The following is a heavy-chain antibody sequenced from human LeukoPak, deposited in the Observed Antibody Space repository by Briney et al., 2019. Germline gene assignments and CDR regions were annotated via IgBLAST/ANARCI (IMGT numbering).Heavy chain of an antibody. Sequence: GGSLRLSCAASGFTFNTFNMNWVRQAPGKGLDWVSSITIGGDYISYADSVKGRFTTSRDNAKNSLSLQLNSLRVEDTAVYYCARGHYDVLAASYKWTPDYWGQRTLVTVSS. CDR3: ARGHYDVLAASYKWTPDY. CDR1: GFTFNTFN. D-gene: IGHD3-9*01. J-gene: IGHJ4*02. CDR2: ITIGGDYI. V-gene: IGHV3-21*01.